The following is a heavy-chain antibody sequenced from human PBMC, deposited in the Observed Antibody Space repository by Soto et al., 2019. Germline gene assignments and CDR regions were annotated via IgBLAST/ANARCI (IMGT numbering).Heavy chain of an antibody. D-gene: IGHD3-3*01. Sequence: PSETLSLTCIVSDGSISSGDYFWSWIRQPPGKGLEWIGYIYYSGSTYYNPSLKSRVIISVDTSKNQFSLKLSSVTAADTAVYYCARLGGYDFWFLDYWGQGTLVTVSS. CDR1: DGSISSGDYF. V-gene: IGHV4-61*08. CDR3: ARLGGYDFWFLDY. CDR2: IYYSGST. J-gene: IGHJ4*02.